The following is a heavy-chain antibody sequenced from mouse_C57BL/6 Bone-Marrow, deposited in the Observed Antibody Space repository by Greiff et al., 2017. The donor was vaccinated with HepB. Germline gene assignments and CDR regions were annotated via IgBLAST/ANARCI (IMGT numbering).Heavy chain of an antibody. J-gene: IGHJ2*01. Sequence: EVQLMESGGGLVQPGGSMKLSCVASGFTFSNYWMNWVRQSPEKGLEWVAQIRLKSDNYATDYAESVKGRFTISRDDSKSSVYLQMNNLRAEDTGIYYCTGPVIYYDYDGDFDYWGQGTTLTVSS. CDR3: TGPVIYYDYDGDFDY. D-gene: IGHD2-4*01. CDR1: GFTFSNYW. V-gene: IGHV6-3*01. CDR2: IRLKSDNYAT.